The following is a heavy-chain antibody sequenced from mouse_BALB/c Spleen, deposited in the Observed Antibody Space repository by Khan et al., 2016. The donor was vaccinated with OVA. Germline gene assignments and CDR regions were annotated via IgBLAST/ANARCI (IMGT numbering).Heavy chain of an antibody. CDR2: IDPSTGYT. D-gene: IGHD2-12*01. CDR1: GYTFTTYW. Sequence: QVRLQQSGAELAKPGASVKMSCKASGYTFTTYWMHWVKQRPGQGLEWIGYIDPSTGYTEYNQKFKDKATLTTDNSSSTAYMRRRKREDEDTADCESARRGLYDILDYWGQGTLVTVSA. CDR3: ARRGLYDILDY. V-gene: IGHV1-7*01. J-gene: IGHJ3*01.